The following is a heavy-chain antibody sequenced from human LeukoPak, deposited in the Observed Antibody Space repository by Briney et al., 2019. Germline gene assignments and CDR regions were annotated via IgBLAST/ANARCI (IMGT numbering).Heavy chain of an antibody. Sequence: PGGSLRLSSAASGFTFSSYAMHWVRQAPGKGLEWVAVISFDGINEYYADSVKGRFTISRDNSKNTLYLQMNSLRAEDTALYYCAKGRSSVVVASSDYWGQGTLVTVSS. V-gene: IGHV3-30-3*01. J-gene: IGHJ4*02. D-gene: IGHD2-15*01. CDR3: AKGRSSVVVASSDY. CDR1: GFTFSSYA. CDR2: ISFDGINE.